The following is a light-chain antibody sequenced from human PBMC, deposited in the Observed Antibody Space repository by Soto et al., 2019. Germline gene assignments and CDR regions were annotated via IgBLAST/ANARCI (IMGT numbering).Light chain of an antibody. CDR1: SSDVGNYNR. CDR3: SSYTGSSTLDAI. CDR2: EVS. V-gene: IGLV2-18*02. J-gene: IGLJ2*01. Sequence: QSALTQPASVSGSPGQSITISCTGTSSDVGNYNRVSWYQQPPGTAPKLIIYEVSNRPSGVPDRFSGSKSGNTASLTISGLQAEDEADYYCSSYTGSSTLDAIFGGGTKVTVL.